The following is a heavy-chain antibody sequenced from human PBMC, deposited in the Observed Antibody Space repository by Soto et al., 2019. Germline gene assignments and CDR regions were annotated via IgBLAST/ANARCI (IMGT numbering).Heavy chain of an antibody. V-gene: IGHV3-48*03. CDR2: ISSSGSTI. CDR1: GFTFSRYE. CDR3: ARGSTLIVVNHLDY. J-gene: IGHJ4*01. Sequence: GGSLRLSCAVSGFTFSRYEMNWVRQAPGKGLEWVSYISSSGSTIYYADSVKGRLTISRDNAKNSLYLQMSGLRAEDTAVYYCARGSTLIVVNHLDYWGHGTLVTVSS. D-gene: IGHD3-22*01.